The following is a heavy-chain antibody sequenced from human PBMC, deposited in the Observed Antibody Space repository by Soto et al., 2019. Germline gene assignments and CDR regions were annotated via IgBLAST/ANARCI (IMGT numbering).Heavy chain of an antibody. CDR3: AKSSDYDSSGYYGEEPPPGV. CDR1: GFTFSSYG. Sequence: QVQLVESGGGVVQPGRSLRLSCAASGFTFSSYGMHWVRQAPGKGLEWVAVISYDGSNKYYADSVKGRFTISRDNSKNTLYLQMNSLRAEDTAVYYCAKSSDYDSSGYYGEEPPPGVWGQGTLVTVSS. CDR2: ISYDGSNK. J-gene: IGHJ4*02. V-gene: IGHV3-30*18. D-gene: IGHD3-22*01.